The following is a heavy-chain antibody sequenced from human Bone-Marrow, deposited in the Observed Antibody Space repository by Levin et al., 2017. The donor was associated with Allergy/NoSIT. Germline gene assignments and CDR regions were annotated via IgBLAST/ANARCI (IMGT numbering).Heavy chain of an antibody. CDR2: ISYSGAT. CDR1: GGSVRGANYY. J-gene: IGHJ3*02. Sequence: SQTLSLTCSVSGGSVRGANYYWSWIRQPPGKRLEWIGYISYSGATTYSPSLESRVTISLGASENHFSLRLSSLTAADTAVYYCARDHGDSSDAFAIWGQGTMVTVSS. D-gene: IGHD4-17*01. V-gene: IGHV4-61*03. CDR3: ARDHGDSSDAFAI.